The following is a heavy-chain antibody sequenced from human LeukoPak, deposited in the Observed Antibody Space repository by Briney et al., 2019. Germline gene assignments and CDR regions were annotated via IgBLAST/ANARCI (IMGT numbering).Heavy chain of an antibody. Sequence: GGSLRLSCVDSGFTFSIHTMTWVRQAPGKGLEWVSSVSSSGTTTYYAESVKGRFTISRDNAKNSVFLQMNSLRAEDTAVYYCAREFGTRACFAYWSQGTLVTVSA. CDR1: GFTFSIHT. J-gene: IGHJ4*02. CDR3: AREFGTRACFAY. V-gene: IGHV3-48*04. CDR2: VSSSGTTT. D-gene: IGHD1-1*01.